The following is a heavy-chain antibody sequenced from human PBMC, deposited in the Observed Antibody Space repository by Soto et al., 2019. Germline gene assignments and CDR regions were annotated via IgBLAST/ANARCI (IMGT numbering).Heavy chain of an antibody. CDR1: GFTFSSYG. Sequence: QVQLVESGGGVVQPGRSLRLSCVASGFTFSSYGIHWVRQAPGKGLEWVAGISYDGSNKYIPGSVKGRFTISRDNSKNTVYLQLNSLRVEDTAVYYCAKKRRVSGTTPLDSWGQGTLVTVSS. D-gene: IGHD1-7*01. CDR3: AKKRRVSGTTPLDS. V-gene: IGHV3-30*18. J-gene: IGHJ5*02. CDR2: ISYDGSNK.